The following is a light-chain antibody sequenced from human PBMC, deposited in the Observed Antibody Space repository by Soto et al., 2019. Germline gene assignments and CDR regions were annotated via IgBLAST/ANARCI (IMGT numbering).Light chain of an antibody. CDR1: HSISAW. CDR2: KAS. J-gene: IGKJ2*01. V-gene: IGKV1-5*03. Sequence: DIQMTQSPSTLSASVGDRVTITCRASHSISAWLAWYQQKPGKAPKLLIYKASTLDSGVPSRFSVSGSGTEFTLTINSLQPDDFATYYCYLYHSFFSYTFGQGIEREIK. CDR3: YLYHSFFSYT.